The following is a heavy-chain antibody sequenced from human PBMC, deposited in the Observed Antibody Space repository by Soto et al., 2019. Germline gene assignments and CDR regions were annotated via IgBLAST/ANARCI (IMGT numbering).Heavy chain of an antibody. J-gene: IGHJ4*02. CDR2: IYNSVIT. Sequence: SETLSLTCAVSGGSISSGGYSWSWIRQPPGKRLEWIGFIYNSVITNYSPSLKSRVSISADTSRNQFSLKMSSVTAADTAVYYCARGWDANSWGQGALVTVSS. CDR1: GGSISSGGYS. D-gene: IGHD6-19*01. CDR3: ARGWDANS. V-gene: IGHV4-61*08.